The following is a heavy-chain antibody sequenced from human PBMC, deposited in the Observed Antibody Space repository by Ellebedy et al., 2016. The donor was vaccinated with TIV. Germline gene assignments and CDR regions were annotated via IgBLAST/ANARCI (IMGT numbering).Heavy chain of an antibody. CDR1: GFSVSGSA. CDR3: TRGDDYGDYLQGDS. D-gene: IGHD4-17*01. CDR2: IRRKSNGYAT. J-gene: IGHJ4*02. V-gene: IGHV3-73*01. Sequence: PGGSLRLSCAVSGFSVSGSAMHWVRQASGKGLEWVGRIRRKSNGYATEYAASVRGRFRISRDDSQNTAYLQMNSLKIEDTAVYYCTRGDDYGDYLQGDSWGQGTLVTVSS.